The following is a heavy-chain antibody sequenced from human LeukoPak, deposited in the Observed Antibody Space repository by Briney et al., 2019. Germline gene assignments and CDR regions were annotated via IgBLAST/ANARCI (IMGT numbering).Heavy chain of an antibody. J-gene: IGHJ4*02. CDR1: GFTFSSYA. D-gene: IGHD3-3*01. CDR2: INCSDGST. Sequence: PGGALRLSCAASGFTFSSYAMSWVRQTPGKGVERVSPINCSDGSTYYAHSVSGRFTIHIDNSKNTLYLQMNRLRAEDTVVYYCAKFWSGPDYWGEGTLVTVSS. V-gene: IGHV3-23*01. CDR3: AKFWSGPDY.